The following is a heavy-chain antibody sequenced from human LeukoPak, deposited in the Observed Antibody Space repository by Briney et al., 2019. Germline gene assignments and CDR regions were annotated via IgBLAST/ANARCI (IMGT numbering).Heavy chain of an antibody. J-gene: IGHJ3*02. CDR1: GFTFSSYW. CDR2: INSDGGST. Sequence: QPGGSLRLSCAASGFTFSSYWMHWVRQAPGKGLVCVSRINSDGGSTSYADSVKGRFTISRDNAKNTLYLQMDSLRAEDTAVYYCARLVDDYLDAFDIWGQGTMVTVSS. CDR3: ARLVDDYLDAFDI. V-gene: IGHV3-74*01. D-gene: IGHD5-24*01.